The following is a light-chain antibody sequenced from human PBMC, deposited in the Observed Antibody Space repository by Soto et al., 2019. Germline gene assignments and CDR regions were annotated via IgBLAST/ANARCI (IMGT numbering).Light chain of an antibody. V-gene: IGKV3D-11*01. CDR3: QQRSNWPDA. J-gene: IGKJ5*01. CDR2: DAS. Sequence: EIVLTQSPATLSSFPGDRVTLSCRASQAVNTRLAWYQQKPGQGPRLLIYDASKRATGIPTRFSGSGSGTDFTLTISSLQPEDFAVYYCQQRSNWPDAFGQGTRLEIK. CDR1: QAVNTR.